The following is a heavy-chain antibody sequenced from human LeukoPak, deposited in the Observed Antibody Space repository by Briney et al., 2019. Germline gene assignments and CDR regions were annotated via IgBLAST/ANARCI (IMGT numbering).Heavy chain of an antibody. V-gene: IGHV3-48*03. CDR1: GFTFSTYE. Sequence: QPGGSLRLSCAAPGFTFSTYEMHWVRQAPGKGLEWVSDISSSGSTVYYADSVKGRFTTSRDNAKNFLYLQMHSLRAEDTAVYYCSLLAVASPQDYWGQGTLVTVSS. J-gene: IGHJ4*02. D-gene: IGHD6-19*01. CDR3: SLLAVASPQDY. CDR2: ISSSGSTV.